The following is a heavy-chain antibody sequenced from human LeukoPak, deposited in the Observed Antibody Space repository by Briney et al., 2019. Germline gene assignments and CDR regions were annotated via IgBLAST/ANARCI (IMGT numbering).Heavy chain of an antibody. CDR3: ARDRGSSSWNELGY. V-gene: IGHV1-8*01. Sequence: ASVKVSCKASGYTFTSYDINWVRQATGQGLEWMGWMNPNSGNTGYAQKFQGRVTMTRNTSISTAYMELSSLRSEDTAVYYCARDRGSSSWNELGYWGQGTLVTVSS. D-gene: IGHD6-13*01. CDR2: MNPNSGNT. J-gene: IGHJ4*02. CDR1: GYTFTSYD.